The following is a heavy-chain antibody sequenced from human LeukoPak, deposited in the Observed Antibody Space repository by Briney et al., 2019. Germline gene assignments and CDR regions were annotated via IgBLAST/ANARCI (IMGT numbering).Heavy chain of an antibody. V-gene: IGHV3-23*01. J-gene: IGHJ4*02. Sequence: GGSLRLSCAASGFTFSNYAMSWVRQAPGKGLEWVSTIDGPTYRTHYADSVMGRFTISRDNSKNTLYLQMNSLRADATAVYFCTTWVGAHFDCWGQGSLVTVSS. CDR3: TTWVGAHFDC. D-gene: IGHD1-26*01. CDR2: IDGPTYRT. CDR1: GFTFSNYA.